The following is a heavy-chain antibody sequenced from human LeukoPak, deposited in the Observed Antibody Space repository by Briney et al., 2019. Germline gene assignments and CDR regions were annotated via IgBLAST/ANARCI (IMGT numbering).Heavy chain of an antibody. CDR1: GFTFRNYW. CDR3: ARDPWGYRAGVMDF. D-gene: IGHD1-1*01. V-gene: IGHV3-74*01. J-gene: IGHJ4*02. Sequence: PGGSLRLSCAASGFTFRNYWMHWVRQTPGKGLVWVSSIEGDGSRTNYAGSVKGRFTISRDNAKNTLYLQMNSLRAEDTAVYFCARDPWGYRAGVMDFWGLGTLVTVSS. CDR2: IEGDGSRT.